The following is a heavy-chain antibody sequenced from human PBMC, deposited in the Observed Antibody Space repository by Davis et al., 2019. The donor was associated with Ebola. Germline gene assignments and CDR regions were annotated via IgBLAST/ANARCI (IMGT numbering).Heavy chain of an antibody. CDR3: ARRERFLEWLLYPQDDAFDI. CDR1: GGSISSYY. V-gene: IGHV4-59*12. Sequence: MPSETLSLTCTVSGGSISSYYWSWIRQPPGKGLEWIGYIYYSGSTNYNPSLKSRVTISVDTSKNQFSLRLSSVTAADTAVYYCARRERFLEWLLYPQDDAFDIWGQGTMVTVSS. D-gene: IGHD3-3*01. CDR2: IYYSGST. J-gene: IGHJ3*02.